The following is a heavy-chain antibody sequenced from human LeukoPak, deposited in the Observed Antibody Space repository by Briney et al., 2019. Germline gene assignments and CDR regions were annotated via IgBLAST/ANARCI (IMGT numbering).Heavy chain of an antibody. CDR1: GFTFSSYD. Sequence: GGSLRLSCAASGFTFSSYDMHWVRQATGKGLEWVSAIGTAGDTYYPGSVKGRFTISRENAKNSLYLQMNSPRAGDTAVYYCARGRSIVGATIDYWGQGTLVTVSS. V-gene: IGHV3-13*01. CDR3: ARGRSIVGATIDY. J-gene: IGHJ4*02. CDR2: IGTAGDT. D-gene: IGHD1-26*01.